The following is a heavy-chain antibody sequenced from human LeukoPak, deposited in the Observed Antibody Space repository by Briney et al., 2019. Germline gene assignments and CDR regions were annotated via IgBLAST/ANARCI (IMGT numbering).Heavy chain of an antibody. Sequence: PSETLSLTCTVSGGSVSSNSNYWRWIRQPPGKRLEWIGYNSYFGSASYNPSLKSRVTISVDTSKNQFSLKLSSVTAADTAVYYCARDTPGGYDFWWFDPWGQGTLVTVSS. V-gene: IGHV4-61*01. CDR2: NSYFGSA. J-gene: IGHJ5*02. CDR3: ARDTPGGYDFWWFDP. CDR1: GGSVSSNSNY. D-gene: IGHD5-12*01.